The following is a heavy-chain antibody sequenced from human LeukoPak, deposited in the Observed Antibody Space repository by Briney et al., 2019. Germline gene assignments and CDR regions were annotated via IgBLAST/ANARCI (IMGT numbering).Heavy chain of an antibody. J-gene: IGHJ4*02. Sequence: SETLSLTCTVSGXSISSYYWSWIRQPPGKGLEWIGSIYYSGSTYYNPSLKSRVTISVDTSKNQFSLKLSSVTAADTAVYYCARLDFWSGYYFDYWGQGTLVTVSS. V-gene: IGHV4-59*05. CDR1: GXSISSYY. CDR2: IYYSGST. D-gene: IGHD3-3*01. CDR3: ARLDFWSGYYFDY.